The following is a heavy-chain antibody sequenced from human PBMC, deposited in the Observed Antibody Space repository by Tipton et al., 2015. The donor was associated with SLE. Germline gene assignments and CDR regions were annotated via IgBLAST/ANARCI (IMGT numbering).Heavy chain of an antibody. J-gene: IGHJ6*02. CDR3: ASSIGSYYGMDV. Sequence: TLSLTCTVSGGSIRSHYWSWIRQPPGKGLEWIGYIYYIGSTNYNPSLKSRVTISVDTSKSQFSLNLSSVTAADTAVYYCASSIGSYYGMDVWGQGTTVTVSS. V-gene: IGHV4-59*11. CDR2: IYYIGST. CDR1: GGSIRSHY. D-gene: IGHD6-6*01.